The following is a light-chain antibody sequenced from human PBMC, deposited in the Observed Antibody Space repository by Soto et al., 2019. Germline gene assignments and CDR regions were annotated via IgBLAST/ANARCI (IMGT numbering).Light chain of an antibody. Sequence: DIQMTQSPSTLSVSLGDRITITCRASEDIDTSLAWFQQRPGKAPKVLIAGASGLMNGVPSTFSGSGSGTELALTISSVQPDDFATYFSQHYDTFSWTFGQGTKVEMK. CDR1: EDIDTS. CDR2: GAS. CDR3: QHYDTFSWT. V-gene: IGKV1-5*01. J-gene: IGKJ1*01.